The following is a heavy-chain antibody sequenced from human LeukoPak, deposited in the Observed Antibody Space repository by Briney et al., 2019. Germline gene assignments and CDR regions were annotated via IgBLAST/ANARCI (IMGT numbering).Heavy chain of an antibody. D-gene: IGHD4-17*01. CDR2: ISSSSSYI. Sequence: PGGSLRLSCAASGFTFSSYSMNWVRQAPGKGLEWVSSISSSSSYIYYADSVRGRFTISRDNAKNSLYLQMNSLRTEDTAVYYCARDGDYEWFDPWGQGTLVTVSS. V-gene: IGHV3-21*01. J-gene: IGHJ5*02. CDR3: ARDGDYEWFDP. CDR1: GFTFSSYS.